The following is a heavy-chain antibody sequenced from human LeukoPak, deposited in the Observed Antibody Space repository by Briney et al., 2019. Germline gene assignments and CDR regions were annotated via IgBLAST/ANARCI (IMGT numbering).Heavy chain of an antibody. Sequence: PGGPLRLSCAASGFTVRDGYMSWVRQAPGKRLEWLAFIYVSGTTFYAASVKGRLTISRDNAKNTVYLQMNNLRAEDTALYYCGRHAYGGSPPLSWGQGALVTVSS. D-gene: IGHD3-10*01. V-gene: IGHV3-53*01. CDR3: GRHAYGGSPPLS. CDR2: IYVSGTT. CDR1: GFTVRDGY. J-gene: IGHJ4*02.